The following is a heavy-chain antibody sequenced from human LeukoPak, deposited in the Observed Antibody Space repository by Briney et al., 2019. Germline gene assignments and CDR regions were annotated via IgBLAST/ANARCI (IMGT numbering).Heavy chain of an antibody. CDR3: ARDTGGRGWFDP. CDR1: GFTFSSYS. Sequence: GGSLRLSCAASGFTFSSYSMNWVRQAPGKGLEWVSYISSSSSTIQYADSVKGRFTISRDNAKNSLCLQMHSLRAEDTAVYYCARDTGGRGWFDPWGQGTLVTVSS. V-gene: IGHV3-48*01. D-gene: IGHD2-8*02. J-gene: IGHJ5*02. CDR2: ISSSSSTI.